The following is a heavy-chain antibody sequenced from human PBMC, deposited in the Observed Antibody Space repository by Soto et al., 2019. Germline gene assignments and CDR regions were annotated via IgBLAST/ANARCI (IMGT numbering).Heavy chain of an antibody. Sequence: PGGSLRLSCAASGFTFSSYGMHWVRQAPGKGLEWVAVISYDGSNKYYADSVKGRFTISRDNSKNTLYLQMNSLRAEDTAVYYCAKARDWEFVYWGQGTLVTVSS. J-gene: IGHJ4*02. CDR1: GFTFSSYG. CDR3: AKARDWEFVY. V-gene: IGHV3-30*18. D-gene: IGHD1-26*01. CDR2: ISYDGSNK.